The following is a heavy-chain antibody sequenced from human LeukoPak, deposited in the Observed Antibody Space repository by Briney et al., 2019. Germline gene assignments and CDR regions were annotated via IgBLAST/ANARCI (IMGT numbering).Heavy chain of an antibody. D-gene: IGHD3-22*01. Sequence: GGSLRLSCAASGFTFSSYSMNWVRQAPGKGLEWVSYISSSSSTIYYADPVKGRFTISRDNAKNSLYLQMNSLRAEDTAVYYCAREGPEAKSTYYYDSSGYYGEYFQHWGQGTLVTVSS. J-gene: IGHJ1*01. CDR1: GFTFSSYS. V-gene: IGHV3-48*04. CDR2: ISSSSSTI. CDR3: AREGPEAKSTYYYDSSGYYGEYFQH.